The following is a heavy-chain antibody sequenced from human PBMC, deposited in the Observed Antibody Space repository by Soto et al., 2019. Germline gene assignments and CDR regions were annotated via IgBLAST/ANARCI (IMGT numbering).Heavy chain of an antibody. V-gene: IGHV1-69*02. CDR2: IIPILGIA. CDR1: GGTFSSYT. CDR3: GRDEGLAYWGGASYP. Sequence: QVQLVQSGAEVKKPGSSVKVSCKASGGTFSSYTISWVRQAPGQGLEWMGRIIPILGIANYAQKFQGRVTITGDKPPSTATMGRGSLNPGAPAVNSGGRDEGLAYWGGASYPWGQGPLAPVSS. D-gene: IGHD2-21*02. J-gene: IGHJ4*02.